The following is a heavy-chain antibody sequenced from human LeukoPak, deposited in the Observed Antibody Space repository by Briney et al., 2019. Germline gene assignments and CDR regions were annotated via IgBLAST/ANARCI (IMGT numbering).Heavy chain of an antibody. D-gene: IGHD3-10*01. Sequence: ASVKVSCKASGGTFSSYAISWVRQAPGQGLEWMGRIIPILGIANYAQKFQGRVTITADKSTSTAYMELSSLRSEDTAVYYYARDNRRFGELPHLYYYYYGMDVWGQGTTVTVSS. J-gene: IGHJ6*02. CDR3: ARDNRRFGELPHLYYYYYGMDV. CDR2: IIPILGIA. V-gene: IGHV1-69*04. CDR1: GGTFSSYA.